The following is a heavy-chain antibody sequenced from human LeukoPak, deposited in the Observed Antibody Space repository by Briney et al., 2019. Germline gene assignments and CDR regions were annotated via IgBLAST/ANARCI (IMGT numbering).Heavy chain of an antibody. D-gene: IGHD3-22*01. CDR1: GFTFSSYG. CDR2: ISGSGGST. CDR3: AKALVNYYDSSGYYLDY. J-gene: IGHJ4*02. V-gene: IGHV3-23*01. Sequence: GGTLRLSCAASGFTFSSYGMSWVRQAPGKGLEWVSAISGSGGSTYYADSVKGRFTISRDNSKSTLYLQMNSLRAEDTAVYYCAKALVNYYDSSGYYLDYWGQGTLVTVSS.